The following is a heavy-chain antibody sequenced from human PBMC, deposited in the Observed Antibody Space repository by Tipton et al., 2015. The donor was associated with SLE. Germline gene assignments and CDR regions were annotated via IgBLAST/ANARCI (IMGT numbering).Heavy chain of an antibody. Sequence: TLSLTCTVSGGSISSSSYYWGWIRQPPGKGLEWIGSIYYSGSTYYNPSLKSRVTISVDTSKNQFSLKLGSVTAADTAVYYCARDGAARGDFDYWGQGTLVTVSS. CDR3: ARDGAARGDFDY. J-gene: IGHJ4*02. V-gene: IGHV4-39*07. CDR2: IYYSGST. CDR1: GGSISSSSYY. D-gene: IGHD6-6*01.